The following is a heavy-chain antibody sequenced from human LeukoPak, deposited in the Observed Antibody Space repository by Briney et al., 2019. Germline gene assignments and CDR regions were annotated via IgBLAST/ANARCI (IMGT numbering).Heavy chain of an antibody. CDR3: AKDDAWLRFGE. CDR1: GFTFSNHG. D-gene: IGHD3-10*01. J-gene: IGHJ4*02. CDR2: ISPSGDIT. Sequence: PGGTLRLSCAASGFTFSNHGMNWVRQAPGKGLEWGSGISPSGDITYYADSVKGRFTISRDNSKNTLYLEVIGLTAEDTAVYYCAKDDAWLRFGEWSQGTLVTVSS. V-gene: IGHV3-23*01.